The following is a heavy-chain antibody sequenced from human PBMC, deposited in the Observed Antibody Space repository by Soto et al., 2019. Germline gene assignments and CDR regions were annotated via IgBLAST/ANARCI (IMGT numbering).Heavy chain of an antibody. CDR3: AREYNDYSYDY. Sequence: GGALRLSCAASGFTLSDYHMSWIPQAPGKGLEWVSYISSSGSTIYYADSVKGRFTISRDNAKNSLYLQMNSLRAEDTAVYYCAREYNDYSYDYWGQGTLVTVSS. CDR2: ISSSGSTI. D-gene: IGHD4-4*01. CDR1: GFTLSDYH. V-gene: IGHV3-11*01. J-gene: IGHJ4*02.